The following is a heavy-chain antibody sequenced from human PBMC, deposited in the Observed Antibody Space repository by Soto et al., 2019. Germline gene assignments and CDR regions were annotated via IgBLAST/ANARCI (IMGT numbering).Heavy chain of an antibody. CDR2: IIPILGIA. CDR3: ARAYLGYCSGGSCLEYFQH. V-gene: IGHV1-69*02. Sequence: ASVKVSCKASGGTFSSYTISWVRQAPGQGLEWMGRIIPILGIANYAQKFQGRVTITADKSTSTAYMELSSLRSEDTAVYYCARAYLGYCSGGSCLEYFQHWGQGTLVNVSS. J-gene: IGHJ1*01. D-gene: IGHD2-15*01. CDR1: GGTFSSYT.